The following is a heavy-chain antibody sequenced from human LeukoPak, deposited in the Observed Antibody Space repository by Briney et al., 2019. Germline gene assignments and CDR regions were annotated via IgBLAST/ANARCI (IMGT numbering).Heavy chain of an antibody. Sequence: GGSLRLSCAASGFTVSSNYMSWVRQAPGKGLEWVSVIYSGGSTYYADSVKGRFTISRDNSKNTLYLQMNSLRAEDTAVYYCARVAGDTYYDFWSGYYPYYFDYWGQGTLVTVSS. CDR1: GFTVSSNY. J-gene: IGHJ4*02. D-gene: IGHD3-3*01. CDR2: IYSGGST. V-gene: IGHV3-53*01. CDR3: ARVAGDTYYDFWSGYYPYYFDY.